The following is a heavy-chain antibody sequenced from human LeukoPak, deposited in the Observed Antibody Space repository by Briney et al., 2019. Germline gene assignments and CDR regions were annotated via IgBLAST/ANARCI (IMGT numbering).Heavy chain of an antibody. D-gene: IGHD3-22*01. V-gene: IGHV4-30-4*01. CDR3: ARGHPRTYYYDSSGYHPADAFDI. J-gene: IGHJ3*02. CDR1: GDSISSGDYY. Sequence: PSETLSLTCTVSGDSISSGDYYWSWIRQPPGKGLEWIGYIYYSGSTYYNPSLKSRVTISVDTSKNQFSLKLSSVTAADTAVYYCARGHPRTYYYDSSGYHPADAFDIWGQGTMVTVSS. CDR2: IYYSGST.